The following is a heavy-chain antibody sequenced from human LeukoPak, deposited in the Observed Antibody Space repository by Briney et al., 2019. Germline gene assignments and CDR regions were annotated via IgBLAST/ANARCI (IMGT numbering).Heavy chain of an antibody. J-gene: IGHJ6*02. V-gene: IGHV4-4*02. CDR2: IYHSGST. D-gene: IGHD2-2*01. Sequence: PSETLSLTCAVSGGSISSSNWWSWVRQPPGKGLEWIGEIYHSGSTNYNPSLKSRVTISVDKSKNQFSLKLSSVTAADTAVYYCARGRVNFVPIWGDKNQLPFVWGQGTTVTVSS. CDR3: ARGRVNFVPIWGDKNQLPFV. CDR1: GGSISSSNW.